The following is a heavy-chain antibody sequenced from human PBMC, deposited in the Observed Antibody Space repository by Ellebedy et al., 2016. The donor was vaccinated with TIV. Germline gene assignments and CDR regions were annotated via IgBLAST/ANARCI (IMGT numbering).Heavy chain of an antibody. D-gene: IGHD5-18*01. Sequence: ASVKVSCXASGDTFSSYGISWVRQAPGQGLEWMGGIIPIYGTATYAQKFQGRVTLTADESTSTAYMELSSLRSEDTAVYYCARQDDSVDAAMVSYSYYYMDVWGKGTTVTVSS. CDR2: IIPIYGTA. CDR3: ARQDDSVDAAMVSYSYYYMDV. V-gene: IGHV1-69*13. J-gene: IGHJ6*03. CDR1: GDTFSSYG.